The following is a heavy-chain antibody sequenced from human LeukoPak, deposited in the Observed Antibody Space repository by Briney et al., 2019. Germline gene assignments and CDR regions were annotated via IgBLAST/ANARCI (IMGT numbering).Heavy chain of an antibody. CDR3: ATYINWVAGDV. V-gene: IGHV3-7*01. J-gene: IGHJ6*02. Sequence: GGSLRLSCAASGFTFSESWMTWVRQVPGLGLEWVAHINHEGGGIEYVDSVKGRFTISRDNAKGSVYLQMNSLRAEDTAIYHCATYINWVAGDVWGQGTTVIVSS. CDR2: INHEGGGI. D-gene: IGHD1-1*01. CDR1: GFTFSESW.